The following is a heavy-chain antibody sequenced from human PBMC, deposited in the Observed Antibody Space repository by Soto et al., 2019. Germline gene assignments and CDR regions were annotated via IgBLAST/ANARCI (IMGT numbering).Heavy chain of an antibody. CDR2: ISDNGGTT. CDR3: AKELAEMDH. J-gene: IGHJ4*02. V-gene: IGHV3-7*03. CDR1: GINFNDYW. D-gene: IGHD1-1*01. Sequence: GGSLRLSCAASGINFNDYWMSWVRQAPGKGLEWVANIKEDGISDNGGTTYDADSVKGRFTISRDNSKNTLYLQMNSLRVEDTAVYYCAKELAEMDHWGQGTLVTVSS.